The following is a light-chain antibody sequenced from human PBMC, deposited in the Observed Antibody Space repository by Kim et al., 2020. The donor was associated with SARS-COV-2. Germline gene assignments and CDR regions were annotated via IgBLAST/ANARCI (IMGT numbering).Light chain of an antibody. CDR1: NMGSKN. V-gene: IGLV3-21*04. J-gene: IGLJ2*01. Sequence: AQGKTARITCGGNNMGSKNVHWYQQKPGQAPVLVIYYDSDRPSGIPERFSGSNSGNTATLTISRVEAGDEADYYCQVWDSSSDHVVFGGGTQLTVL. CDR3: QVWDSSSDHVV. CDR2: YDS.